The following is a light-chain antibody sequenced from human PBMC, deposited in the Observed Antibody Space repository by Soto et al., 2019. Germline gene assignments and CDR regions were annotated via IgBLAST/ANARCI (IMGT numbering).Light chain of an antibody. J-gene: IGLJ1*01. CDR3: SSYTSSSTLYD. CDR1: SSDVGDYNY. V-gene: IGLV2-14*01. CDR2: DVS. Sequence: QSALTQPASVSGSPGQSITISCTGTSSDVGDYNYVSWYQQHPGKAPKLMIYDVSDRHSGVSNRFSGSKSGNTASLTISGLQAEDEADYYCSSYTSSSTLYDFGTGTKVTVL.